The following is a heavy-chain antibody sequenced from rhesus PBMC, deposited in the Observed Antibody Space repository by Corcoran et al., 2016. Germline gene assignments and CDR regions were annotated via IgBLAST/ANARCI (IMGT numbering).Heavy chain of an antibody. CDR1: GFSLSTSGMG. J-gene: IGHJ4*01. V-gene: IGHV2S1*01. CDR2: IYWDDDK. CDR3: ARIVWIGRGQYYFDF. Sequence: QVTLKESGPALVKPTQTLTLTCTFSGFSLSTSGMGVGWLRQPPGKALEWLARIYWDDDKYYSTSLKSRLTISKDTSKSQVVLTMTNMDPVDTATYFCARIVWIGRGQYYFDFWGQGILVTVSS. D-gene: IGHD5-24*01.